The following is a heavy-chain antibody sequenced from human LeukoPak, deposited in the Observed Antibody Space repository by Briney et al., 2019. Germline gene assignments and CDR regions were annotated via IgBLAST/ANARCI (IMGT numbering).Heavy chain of an antibody. CDR2: ISYDGSNK. J-gene: IGHJ6*02. D-gene: IGHD2-15*01. Sequence: GRSLRLSCAASGFTFSSYGMHWVRQAPGKGLEWVAVISYDGSNKYYADSVKGRFTISRDNSKNTLYLQMNSLRAEDTAVYYCAKGGYCSGGSCYFSVYYYGMDVWGQGTTVTVSS. CDR1: GFTFSSYG. CDR3: AKGGYCSGGSCYFSVYYYGMDV. V-gene: IGHV3-30*18.